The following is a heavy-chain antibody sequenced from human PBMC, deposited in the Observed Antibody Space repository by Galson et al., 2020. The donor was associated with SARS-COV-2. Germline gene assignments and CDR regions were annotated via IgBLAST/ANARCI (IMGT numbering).Heavy chain of an antibody. J-gene: IGHJ6*02. Sequence: ASETLSLTCTVSGGSISSNDFFWSWIRQSPGKGLEWLGYVYYSENVYYNPSFRSRISISIDTSKNQFSLKLGSLTAADTAIYYCARETVTTDNYYYYGMDVWGQGTTVIVS. V-gene: IGHV4-30-4*08. CDR3: ARETVTTDNYYYYGMDV. CDR2: VYYSENV. D-gene: IGHD4-17*01. CDR1: GGSISSNDFF.